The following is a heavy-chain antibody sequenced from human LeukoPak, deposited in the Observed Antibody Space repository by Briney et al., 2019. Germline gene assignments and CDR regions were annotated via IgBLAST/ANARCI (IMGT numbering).Heavy chain of an antibody. D-gene: IGHD3-10*01. Sequence: HPGGSLRLSCAASGFTFSSYAMSWVRQAPGKGLEWVSAISGSGGSTYYADSVKGRFTISRDNSKSTLYLQMNSLRAEDTAVYYCARDGITMVRGVSDYWGQGTLVTVSS. J-gene: IGHJ4*02. CDR1: GFTFSSYA. CDR2: ISGSGGST. CDR3: ARDGITMVRGVSDY. V-gene: IGHV3-23*01.